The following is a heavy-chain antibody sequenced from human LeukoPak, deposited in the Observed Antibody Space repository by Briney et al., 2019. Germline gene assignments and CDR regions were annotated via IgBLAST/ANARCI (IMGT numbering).Heavy chain of an antibody. CDR2: ISYDGSNK. CDR3: AREEWWFDY. J-gene: IGHJ4*02. V-gene: IGHV3-30*03. CDR1: GFTFSSYG. D-gene: IGHD2-15*01. Sequence: GRSLRLSCAASGFTFSSYGMHWVRQAPGKGLEWVAVISYDGSNKYYADSVKGRFTISRDNAKNSLYLQMNSLRAEDRAVYYCAREEWWFDYWGQGTLVTVSS.